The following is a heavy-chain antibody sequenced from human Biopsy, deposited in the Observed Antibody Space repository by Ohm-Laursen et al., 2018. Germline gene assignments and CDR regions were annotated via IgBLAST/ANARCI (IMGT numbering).Heavy chain of an antibody. D-gene: IGHD6-19*01. CDR1: GYSFTSYY. CDR3: ARNTGWYGGLYYFDY. J-gene: IGHJ4*02. V-gene: IGHV1-46*01. Sequence: ASVKVSCKASGYSFTSYYMHWVRQAPGQGLEWMGLINPSGSTTGYPQIFQGRVTMTRDTSKSTVYMELSSLRCADAAVYFCARNTGWYGGLYYFDYWGQGTLVTVSS. CDR2: INPSGSTT.